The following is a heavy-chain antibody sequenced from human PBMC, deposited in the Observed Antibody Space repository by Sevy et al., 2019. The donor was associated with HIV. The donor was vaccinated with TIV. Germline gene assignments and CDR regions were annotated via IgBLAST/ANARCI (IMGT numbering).Heavy chain of an antibody. J-gene: IGHJ4*02. D-gene: IGHD1-26*01. V-gene: IGHV3-15*01. Sequence: GGSLRLSCVASGFTFNKAWMSWVRQAPGKGLEWVGRIKSKTDGATRDHAAPVKGRIIISRDDSKITLYLQISNLKIEDTGVYFCAAGVGASDFDYWGQGTLVTVSS. CDR2: IKSKTDGATR. CDR3: AAGVGASDFDY. CDR1: GFTFNKAW.